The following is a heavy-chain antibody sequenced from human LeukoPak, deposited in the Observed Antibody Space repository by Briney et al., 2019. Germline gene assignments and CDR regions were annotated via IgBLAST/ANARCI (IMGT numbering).Heavy chain of an antibody. CDR2: IRSKANSYAT. CDR3: TRLCSSTSCYIGLFDP. D-gene: IGHD2-2*01. CDR1: GFTFSGSA. J-gene: IGHJ5*02. Sequence: GGSLKLSYAASGFTFSGSAMHWVRQASGKGLEWVGRIRSKANSYATAYAASVKGRFTISRDDSKNTAYLQMNSLKTEDTAVYYCTRLCSSTSCYIGLFDPWGQGTLVTVSS. V-gene: IGHV3-73*01.